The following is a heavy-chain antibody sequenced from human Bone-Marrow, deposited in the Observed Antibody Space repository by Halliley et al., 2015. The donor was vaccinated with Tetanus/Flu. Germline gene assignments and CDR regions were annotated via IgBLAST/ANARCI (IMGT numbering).Heavy chain of an antibody. CDR3: AKDQGRIRDH. CDR2: ISGGGHVT. Sequence: SLRLSCAGSAFTISSYSMSWVRQAPGKGLEWVSSISGGGHVTSYADSVKGRLTISRDNSKNTLFLQMNSLRVEDTALYYCAKDQGRIRDHWGQGTPVTVSS. V-gene: IGHV3-23*01. CDR1: AFTISSYS. J-gene: IGHJ4*02.